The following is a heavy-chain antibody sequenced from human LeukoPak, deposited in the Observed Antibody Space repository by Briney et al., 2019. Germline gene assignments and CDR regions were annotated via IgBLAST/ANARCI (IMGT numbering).Heavy chain of an antibody. D-gene: IGHD3-16*02. V-gene: IGHV3-23*01. CDR1: GGSISSGDYY. Sequence: PSETLSLTCTVSGGSISSGDYYWSWIRQPPGKGLEWIITISGSGANTYSADSVRGRFTISRNNSKNTLYLHMNSLRAEDTAVYYCAKERAGYTNPYYFDYWGQGTLVTVSS. CDR2: ISGSGANT. CDR3: AKERAGYTNPYYFDY. J-gene: IGHJ4*02.